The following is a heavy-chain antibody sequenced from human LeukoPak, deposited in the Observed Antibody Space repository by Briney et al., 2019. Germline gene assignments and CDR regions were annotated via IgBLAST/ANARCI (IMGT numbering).Heavy chain of an antibody. CDR1: GFTFSSYW. V-gene: IGHV3-7*03. J-gene: IGHJ6*03. CDR2: IKQDGSEK. CDR3: ARDGGYTGYDLRSYYMDV. D-gene: IGHD5-12*01. Sequence: GGSLRLSCAASGFTFSSYWMSWVRQAPGKGLEWVANIKQDGSEKYYVDSVKGRFTISRDNAKNSLYLQMNSLRPEDAALYYCARDGGYTGYDLRSYYMDVWGKGTTVTVSS.